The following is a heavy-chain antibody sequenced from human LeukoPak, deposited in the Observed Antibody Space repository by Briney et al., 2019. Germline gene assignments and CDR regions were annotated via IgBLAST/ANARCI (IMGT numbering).Heavy chain of an antibody. CDR1: GGSISSYY. J-gene: IGHJ6*03. D-gene: IGHD6-13*01. V-gene: IGHV4-4*09. CDR2: IYSSGST. Sequence: YPSETLSLTCTVSGGSISSYYWSWIRQPPGKGLEWIGYIYSSGSTNYNPSLKSRVTISGDTSKNQFSLKLTSVTAADTAVYYCAYTAADYYSYYYYYMDVWGKGTTVTVSS. CDR3: AYTAADYYSYYYYYMDV.